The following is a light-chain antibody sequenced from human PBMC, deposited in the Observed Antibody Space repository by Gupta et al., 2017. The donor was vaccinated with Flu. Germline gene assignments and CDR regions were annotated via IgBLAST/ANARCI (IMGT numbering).Light chain of an antibody. J-gene: IGKJ1*01. CDR2: ATS. CDR1: KSITNY. CDR3: QRRDNTPRT. Sequence: DIQMTQSPSSLSAFVGDRVTITCRASKSITNYLNCYQHKAGKAPKLLIYATSKSQSGVPSRFSGSASGTGFTLTINILHPEDFATYCCQRRDNTPRTFGQGTKVEIK. V-gene: IGKV1-39*01.